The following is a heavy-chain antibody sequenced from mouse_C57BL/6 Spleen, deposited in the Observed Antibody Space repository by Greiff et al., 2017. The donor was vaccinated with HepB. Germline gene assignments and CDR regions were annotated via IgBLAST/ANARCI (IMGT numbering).Heavy chain of an antibody. CDR1: GYTFTSYW. V-gene: IGHV1-50*01. Sequence: VQLQQPGAELVKPGASVKLSCKASGYTFTSYWMQWVNQRPGQGLEWIGEIDPSDSYTNYNQKFKGKATLTVDTSSSTAYMQLSSLTSEDSAVYYSARREKSWGQGTLVTVSA. J-gene: IGHJ3*01. CDR3: ARREKS. CDR2: IDPSDSYT.